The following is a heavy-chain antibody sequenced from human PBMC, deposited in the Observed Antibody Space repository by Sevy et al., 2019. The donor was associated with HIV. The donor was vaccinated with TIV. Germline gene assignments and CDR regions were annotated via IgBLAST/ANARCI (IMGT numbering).Heavy chain of an antibody. D-gene: IGHD3-22*01. CDR2: ISGYNGST. J-gene: IGHJ4*02. V-gene: IGHV1-18*01. CDR1: GYTFTTYG. CDR3: ARALSYAGRGYYYGEGYYFNF. Sequence: ASVKVSCKASGYTFTTYGISWVRQAPGQGLEWMGWISGYNGSTNYAPNFKGRATMTTDTATATAYMEVRSLGSDDTAVYYCARALSYAGRGYYYGEGYYFNFWGQGTLVTVSS.